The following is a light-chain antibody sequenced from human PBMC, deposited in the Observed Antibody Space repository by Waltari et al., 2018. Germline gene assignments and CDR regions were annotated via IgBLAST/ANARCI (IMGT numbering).Light chain of an antibody. CDR2: DAS. CDR3: QQYNSYSGT. J-gene: IGKJ3*01. V-gene: IGKV1-5*01. Sequence: DIQMTQSPSTLSASVGDRVPITCRASQSISSWLAWYQQKPGKAPKLLIYDASSLESGVPSRFSGSGSGTEFTLTISSLQPDDFATYYCQQYNSYSGTFGPGTKVDIK. CDR1: QSISSW.